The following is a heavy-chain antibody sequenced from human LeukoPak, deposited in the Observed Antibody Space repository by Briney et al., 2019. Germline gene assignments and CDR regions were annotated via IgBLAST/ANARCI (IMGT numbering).Heavy chain of an antibody. V-gene: IGHV3-21*06. Sequence: PGGSLRLSCAGSGFTFSTYSMNWVRQAPGKGLEWVSSISGSSGSIYYAELVKDRFTISRENAENSLYLQMNSLRAEDTAVYYCARANPPGISFFDYWGQGALVTVSS. CDR2: ISGSSGSI. CDR3: ARANPPGISFFDY. J-gene: IGHJ4*02. CDR1: GFTFSTYS. D-gene: IGHD3-16*02.